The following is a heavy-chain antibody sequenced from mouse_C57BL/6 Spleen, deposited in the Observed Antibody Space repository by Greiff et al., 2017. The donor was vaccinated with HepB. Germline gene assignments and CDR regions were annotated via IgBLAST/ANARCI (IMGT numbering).Heavy chain of an antibody. CDR3: ERVYYDYGYFDV. CDR2: LRSKSSNYAT. J-gene: IGHJ1*03. V-gene: IGHV10-3*01. Sequence: EVQLVESGGGLVQPKGSLKLSCAASGFTFNTYAMHWVRQAPGKGLEWVARLRSKSSNYATYYADSVKDRFTISRDDSQSMLYLQMNNLKTEDTAMYYGERVYYDYGYFDVWGTGTTVTVSS. D-gene: IGHD2-4*01. CDR1: GFTFNTYA.